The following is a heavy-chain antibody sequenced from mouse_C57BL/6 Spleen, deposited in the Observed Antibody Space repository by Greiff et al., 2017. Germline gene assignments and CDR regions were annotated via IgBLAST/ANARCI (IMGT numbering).Heavy chain of an antibody. D-gene: IGHD2-4*01. V-gene: IGHV1-77*01. J-gene: IGHJ1*03. CDR3: ARALNSYDYDLNWYFDV. Sequence: VQLQQSGAELVKPGASVKISCKASGYTFTDYYINWVKQRPGQGLEWIGKIGPGSGSTYYNEKFKGKATLTADKSSSTAYMQLSSLTSEDSAVYFCARALNSYDYDLNWYFDVWGTGTTVTVSS. CDR1: GYTFTDYY. CDR2: IGPGSGST.